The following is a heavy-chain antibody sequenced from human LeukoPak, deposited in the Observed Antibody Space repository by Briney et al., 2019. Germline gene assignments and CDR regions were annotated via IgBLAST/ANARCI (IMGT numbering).Heavy chain of an antibody. D-gene: IGHD1/OR15-1a*01. CDR3: ARGNNY. J-gene: IGHJ4*02. Sequence: GESLRLSCAASGFIASSDYMNWVRQAPGKGLEWVSVIYNSGATYYADSVKGRFTISRDNSKNTLYLQMNSLRVEDTAVYYCARGNNYWGQGTLVTVSS. CDR1: GFIASSDY. CDR2: IYNSGAT. V-gene: IGHV3-53*01.